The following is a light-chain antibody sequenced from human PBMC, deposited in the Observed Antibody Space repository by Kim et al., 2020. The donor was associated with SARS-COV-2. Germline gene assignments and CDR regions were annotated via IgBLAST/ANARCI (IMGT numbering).Light chain of an antibody. J-gene: IGKJ1*01. CDR2: KAS. Sequence: IQMTQSPSTLSASVGDRVTITCRASQSISSWFAWYQQKPGKAPKLLIYKASSLESGVPSRFSGSGSGTEFTLTISSLQPDDFATYYCQQYNSYSWTFGQGTKVDIK. CDR3: QQYNSYSWT. CDR1: QSISSW. V-gene: IGKV1-5*03.